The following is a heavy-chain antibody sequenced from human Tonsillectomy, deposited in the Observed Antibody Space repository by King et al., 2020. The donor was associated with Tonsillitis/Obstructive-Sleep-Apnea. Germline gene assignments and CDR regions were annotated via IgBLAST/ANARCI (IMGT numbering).Heavy chain of an antibody. CDR1: GFTFSSYA. Sequence: VQLVESGGGLVQPGGSLRLSCAASGFTFSSYAMSWVRQAPGKGLEWVSAIIGSGDRTYHADPVKGRPTISRDNSKNTRYLQMNSLRAEDTAVYYCAKLWSYNWNDGYFDYWGQGTLVTVSS. D-gene: IGHD1-1*01. V-gene: IGHV3-23*04. CDR3: AKLWSYNWNDGYFDY. CDR2: IIGSGDRT. J-gene: IGHJ4*02.